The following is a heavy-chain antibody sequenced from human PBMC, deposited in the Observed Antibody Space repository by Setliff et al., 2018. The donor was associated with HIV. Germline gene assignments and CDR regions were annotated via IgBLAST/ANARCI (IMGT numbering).Heavy chain of an antibody. CDR1: DCTFTTYG. J-gene: IGHJ6*02. D-gene: IGHD6-19*01. Sequence: ASVKVSCKASDCTFTTYGISWVRQAPGHGLEWMGWISPNFGHTNYAQNFLGRVTMTIDTPTSRAYMELRSLRSDDTAMYFCARLGSGWSDSYYYAMDIWGQGTTVTVSS. CDR3: ARLGSGWSDSYYYAMDI. CDR2: ISPNFGHT. V-gene: IGHV1-18*04.